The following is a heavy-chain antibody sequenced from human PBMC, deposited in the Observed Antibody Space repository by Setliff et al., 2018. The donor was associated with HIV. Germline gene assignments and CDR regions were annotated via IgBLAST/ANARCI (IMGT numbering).Heavy chain of an antibody. CDR3: ARASYFYFWVVPGGFDY. CDR1: GGSISSHS. J-gene: IGHJ4*02. V-gene: IGHV4-59*11. Sequence: SETLSLTCTVSGGSISSHSWNWIRQPPGKGLEWIGSIYYSGSTNYNPSLKSRVTISEDTSKNHFSLKLSSVTAADTAVSYCARASYFYFWVVPGGFDYLGKGTLVTVSS. CDR2: IYYSGST. D-gene: IGHD3-3*01.